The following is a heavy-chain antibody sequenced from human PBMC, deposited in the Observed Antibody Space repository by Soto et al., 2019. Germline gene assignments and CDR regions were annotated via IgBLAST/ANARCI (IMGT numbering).Heavy chain of an antibody. J-gene: IGHJ6*02. CDR1: GGSFSGYY. CDR3: ARGGGSGYCSYYYYGMDV. V-gene: IGHV4-34*01. CDR2: INHSGST. Sequence: SETLSLTCAVYGGSFSGYYWSWIRRPPGKGLEWIGEINHSGSTNYNPSLKSRVTISVDTSKNQFSLKLSSVTAADTAVYYCARGGGSGYCSYYYYGMDVWGQGTTVTVSS. D-gene: IGHD3-3*01.